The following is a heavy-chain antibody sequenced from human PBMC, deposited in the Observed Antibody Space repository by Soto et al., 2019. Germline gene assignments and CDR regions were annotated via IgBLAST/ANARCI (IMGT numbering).Heavy chain of an antibody. V-gene: IGHV3-23*01. J-gene: IGHJ6*02. CDR2: ISGSGGST. Sequence: PGGSLRLCCAASGFTFSSYAMSWVRQAPGKGLEWVSAISGSGGSTYYADSVKGRFTISRDNSKNTLYLQMNSLRAEDTAVYYCASHKMGGDSYYYGMEVWGQGTTVTVSS. CDR3: ASHKMGGDSYYYGMEV. D-gene: IGHD2-21*01. CDR1: GFTFSSYA.